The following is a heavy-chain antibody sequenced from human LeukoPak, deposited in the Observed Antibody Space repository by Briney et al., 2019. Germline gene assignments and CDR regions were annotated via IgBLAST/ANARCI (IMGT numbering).Heavy chain of an antibody. J-gene: IGHJ4*02. D-gene: IGHD4-17*01. CDR3: ARMTTGHDY. Sequence: SETLSLTCGVSGPSFSSYYWSWIRQTPGKGLEGIGEVNHSGYTNINPSLKSRVTISVDTSKNQFSLMLTSVTAADTAVYFCARMTTGHDYWGQGTLVTVSS. CDR2: VNHSGYT. CDR1: GPSFSSYY. V-gene: IGHV4-34*01.